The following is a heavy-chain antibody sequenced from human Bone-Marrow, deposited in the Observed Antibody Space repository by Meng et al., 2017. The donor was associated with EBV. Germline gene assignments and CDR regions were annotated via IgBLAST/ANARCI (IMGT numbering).Heavy chain of an antibody. V-gene: IGHV4-61*01. CDR3: ARRRLQFGYFDY. CDR2: IYYSGSN. CDR1: GGSVSSGSDY. Sequence: QERLQEAGPGLVTASETLSLTCTVSGGSVSSGSDYWSWIRQPPGKGLEWIGYIYYSGSNNYNPSLKSRVTISVDTSKNQFSLKLSSVTAADTAVYYCARRRLQFGYFDYWGQGTLVTVSS. J-gene: IGHJ4*02. D-gene: IGHD5-24*01.